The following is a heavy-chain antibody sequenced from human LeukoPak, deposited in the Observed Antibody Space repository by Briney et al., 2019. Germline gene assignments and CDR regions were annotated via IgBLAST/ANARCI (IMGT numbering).Heavy chain of an antibody. V-gene: IGHV1-18*01. D-gene: IGHD5-18*01. CDR1: GYTFSSYG. CDR3: VRQVDITMALPDY. CDR2: ISGYNGNT. J-gene: IGHJ4*02. Sequence: ASVKVSCKASGYTFSSYGITWVRQAPGQGLEWMGWISGYNGNTNYAQKLQGRVTMITDTSTTTAYMELRSLRSDDTAVYYCVRQVDITMALPDYWGQGTLVTVSS.